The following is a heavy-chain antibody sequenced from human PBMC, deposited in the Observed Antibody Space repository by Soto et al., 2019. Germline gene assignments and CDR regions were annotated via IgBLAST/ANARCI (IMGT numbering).Heavy chain of an antibody. CDR2: IYHGGST. D-gene: IGHD2-15*01. Sequence: SETLSLTCAVSGYSISSGYYWGWLRQPPGKGLEWIGRIYHGGSTYYNPSLNSRVTMSVDTSKNQFSLKLSSVTAADTAVYYCARTENGDSYYLDYWGQGTLVTVSS. J-gene: IGHJ4*02. V-gene: IGHV4-38-2*01. CDR1: GYSISSGYY. CDR3: ARTENGDSYYLDY.